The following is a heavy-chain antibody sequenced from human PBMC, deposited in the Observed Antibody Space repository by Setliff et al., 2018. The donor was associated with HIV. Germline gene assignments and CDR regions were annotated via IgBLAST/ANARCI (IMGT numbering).Heavy chain of an antibody. V-gene: IGHV4-39*02. Sequence: SETLSLTCTVSGGSISSNSYYWGWIRQPPGKGLEWIGCIFYSGSSHHNPSLQSRITISVDTSKNQFSLKLSSVTAADTAVYWCVREDSRYHYFDRWGQGTPVTVSS. CDR2: IFYSGSS. D-gene: IGHD3-22*01. CDR1: GGSISSNSYY. CDR3: VREDSRYHYFDR. J-gene: IGHJ4*02.